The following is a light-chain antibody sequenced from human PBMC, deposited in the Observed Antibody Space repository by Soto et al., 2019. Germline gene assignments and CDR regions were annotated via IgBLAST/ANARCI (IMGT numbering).Light chain of an antibody. CDR3: QHYNSYSEA. Sequence: DIQMTQKQSTLSASVGDRVTITCWASQSISSYLAWYQQKPGKAPKLLIYAASTLQSGVPSRFSGSGSGTEFTLTISSLQPDDFATYYCQHYNSYSEAFGQGAKV. J-gene: IGKJ1*01. CDR1: QSISSY. V-gene: IGKV1-5*01. CDR2: AAS.